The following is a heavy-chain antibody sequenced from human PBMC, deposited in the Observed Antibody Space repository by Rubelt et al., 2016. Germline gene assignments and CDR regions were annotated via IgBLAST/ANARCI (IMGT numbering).Heavy chain of an antibody. Sequence: QLQLQESGPGLVKPSETLSLTCTVSGGSISSSSYYWGWIRQPPGKGLEWIGSIYYSGSTYYNPSLKSRFTISVDTSKNQFSLKLSSVTAADTAVYFCAGIAVAGTGNWYLDLWGRGTLVTVSS. D-gene: IGHD6-19*01. J-gene: IGHJ2*01. CDR2: IYYSGST. V-gene: IGHV4-39*01. CDR3: AGIAVAGTGNWYLDL. CDR1: GGSISSSSYY.